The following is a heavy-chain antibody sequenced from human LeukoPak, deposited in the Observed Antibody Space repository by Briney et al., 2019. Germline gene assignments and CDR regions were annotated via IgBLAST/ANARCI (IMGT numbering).Heavy chain of an antibody. CDR1: GYTFTSYG. CDR2: ISAYNGNT. J-gene: IGHJ3*02. CDR3: ARYYDFWSGRHDAFDI. Sequence: ASVKVSCKASGYTFTSYGISWVRQAPGQGLEWMGWISAYNGNTNYARKLQGRVTMTTDTSTSTAYMELRSLRSDDTAVYYCARYYDFWSGRHDAFDIWGQGTMVTVSS. D-gene: IGHD3-3*01. V-gene: IGHV1-18*01.